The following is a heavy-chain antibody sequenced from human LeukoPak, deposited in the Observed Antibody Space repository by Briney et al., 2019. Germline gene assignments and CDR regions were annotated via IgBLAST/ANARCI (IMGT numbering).Heavy chain of an antibody. CDR2: LYSGGNS. CDR1: GFTVSSYY. CDR3: AKGEYSSSPWFDP. V-gene: IGHV3-66*01. D-gene: IGHD6-6*01. J-gene: IGHJ5*02. Sequence: GGSLRLSCAASGFTVSSYYMTWVGQAPGKGLEWVSVLYSGGNSYYADSVKGRVAISRDNSKNTLYLQLNSLRAEDTAVYYCAKGEYSSSPWFDPWGQETLVTVSS.